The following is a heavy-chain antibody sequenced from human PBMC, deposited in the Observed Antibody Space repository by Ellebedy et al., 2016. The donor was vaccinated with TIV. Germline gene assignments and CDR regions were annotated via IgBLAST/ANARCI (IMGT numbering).Heavy chain of an antibody. J-gene: IGHJ3*02. CDR1: KFSFNKYP. Sequence: GESLKISCAASKFSFNKYPMHWVRQAPGKGLEWVTFMSSDGSDEYYADSVKGRFTISRDNSKNTLYLQMNSLRPEDTAVYYCGGLDIWGQGTLVTVPS. V-gene: IGHV3-30*04. CDR2: MSSDGSDE. CDR3: GGLDI.